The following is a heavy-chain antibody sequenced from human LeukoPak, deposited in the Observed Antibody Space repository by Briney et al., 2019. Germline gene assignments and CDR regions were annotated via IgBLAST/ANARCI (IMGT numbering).Heavy chain of an antibody. D-gene: IGHD3-9*01. CDR2: FDPEVGKT. CDR3: ARYLRLGGWFDP. CDR1: GYSLTALS. Sequence: GASVKVSCKVSGYSLTALSMHWVRQAPGKGLEWMGGFDPEVGKTMYAEKLDGRLTVTDDTSTDTAYMQLSSLRSEDTAVYYCARYLRLGGWFDPWGQGTLVTVSS. V-gene: IGHV1-24*01. J-gene: IGHJ5*02.